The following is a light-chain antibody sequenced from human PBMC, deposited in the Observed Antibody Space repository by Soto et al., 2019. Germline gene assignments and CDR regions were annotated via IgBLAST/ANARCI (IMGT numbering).Light chain of an antibody. Sequence: EIVLTQSPATLSLSPGERATLSCRASQSVSSYLAWYQQLPGQAPRLLIYDASNRATGIPARFSGSGSGTEFTLTISSLEPEDFAVYYCQQRSNWPITFGQGTRLEIK. V-gene: IGKV3-11*01. CDR2: DAS. J-gene: IGKJ5*01. CDR1: QSVSSY. CDR3: QQRSNWPIT.